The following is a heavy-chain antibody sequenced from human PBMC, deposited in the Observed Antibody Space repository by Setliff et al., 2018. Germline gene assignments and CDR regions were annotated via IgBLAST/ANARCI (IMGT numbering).Heavy chain of an antibody. D-gene: IGHD2-15*01. CDR3: AISSLSICSGGACPNAFDI. Sequence: ASVKVSCKGSGYILSSYGTSWVRQAPGQGLEWMGWISPYNGVTNYAQRFQGRVTMTTDTSTSAAYMELRSLRSDDTAVYYCAISSLSICSGGACPNAFDIWCQGTLVTVSS. CDR2: ISPYNGVT. CDR1: GYILSSYG. V-gene: IGHV1-18*01. J-gene: IGHJ3*02.